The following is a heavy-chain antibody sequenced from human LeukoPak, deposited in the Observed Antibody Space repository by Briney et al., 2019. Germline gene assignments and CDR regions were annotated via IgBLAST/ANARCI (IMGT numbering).Heavy chain of an antibody. CDR1: GYTFTGYY. D-gene: IGHD6-13*01. Sequence: GASVKVSCKASGYTFTGYYMHWVRQAPGQGLEWKGWINPNSGGTNYAQKFQGRVTMTRDTSISTAYMELSRLRSDDTAVYYCARDRYSSSWYVDFQHWGQGTLVTVSS. CDR3: ARDRYSSSWYVDFQH. V-gene: IGHV1-2*02. CDR2: INPNSGGT. J-gene: IGHJ1*01.